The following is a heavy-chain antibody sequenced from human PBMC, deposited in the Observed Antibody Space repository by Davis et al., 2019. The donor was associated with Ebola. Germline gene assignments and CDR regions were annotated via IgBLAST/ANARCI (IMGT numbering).Heavy chain of an antibody. CDR1: GYTFTSYY. J-gene: IGHJ4*02. V-gene: IGHV1-46*01. Sequence: ASVKVSCKASGYTFTSYYMHWVRQAPGQGLEWMGIINPSGGSTSYAQKFQGRVTMTRDTSTSTVYMELSSLRSEDTAVYYCAIPTPNVRGGGDYLLDYWGQGTLVTVSS. D-gene: IGHD2-21*02. CDR3: AIPTPNVRGGGDYLLDY. CDR2: INPSGGST.